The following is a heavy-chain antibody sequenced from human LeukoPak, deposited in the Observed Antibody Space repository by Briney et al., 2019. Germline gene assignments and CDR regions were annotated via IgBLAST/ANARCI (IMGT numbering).Heavy chain of an antibody. D-gene: IGHD2-2*01. CDR3: ARDQRYCSSSSCPWEPFDY. CDR1: GFTFSSYW. Sequence: GGSLRLSCAASGFTFSSYWMSWVRRAPGKGLEWVANIMQDGSEKYYVDSVKGRFTISRDNAKNSLYLQMNSLRAEDTAVYYRARDQRYCSSSSCPWEPFDYWGQGTLVTVSS. J-gene: IGHJ4*02. V-gene: IGHV3-7*05. CDR2: IMQDGSEK.